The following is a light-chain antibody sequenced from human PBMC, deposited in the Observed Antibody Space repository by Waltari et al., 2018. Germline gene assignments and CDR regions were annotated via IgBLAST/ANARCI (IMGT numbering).Light chain of an antibody. CDR3: CSYAGSYTPWV. CDR2: DVN. CDR1: SSDVGGYNY. V-gene: IGLV2-11*01. J-gene: IGLJ3*02. Sequence: QSALTQPRSVSGSPGQSVTISCTGTSSDVGGYNYVSWYEQHPGNAPKLMICDVNKRPPGVPDRLSGSNPGNTAPLTISGLQTEDEADYYCCSYAGSYTPWVFGGGTKLTVL.